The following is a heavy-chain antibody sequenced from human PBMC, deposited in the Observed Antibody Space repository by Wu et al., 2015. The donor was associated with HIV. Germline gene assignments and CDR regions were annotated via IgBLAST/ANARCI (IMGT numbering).Heavy chain of an antibody. CDR1: GYTFSGYY. CDR2: INPDSGGT. CDR3: ARAPFLQDSGYDWVFGY. D-gene: IGHD5-12*01. J-gene: IGHJ4*02. V-gene: IGHV1-2*02. Sequence: QVQLVQSGAEVKKPGASVKVSCKASGYTFSGYYMHWVRQAPGQGPEWMGWINPDSGGTKYAQKFHGRVTMTRDTSISTLYMELTSLRSDDTAVFYCARAPFLQDSGYDWVFGYWGQGNSWSPSPQ.